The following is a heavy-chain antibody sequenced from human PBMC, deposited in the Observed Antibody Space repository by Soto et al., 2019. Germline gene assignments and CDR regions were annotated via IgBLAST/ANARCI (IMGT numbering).Heavy chain of an antibody. CDR1: GGSISSYY. Sequence: SETLSLTCTVSGGSISSYYWSWIRQPPGKGLEWIGYIYYSGSTNYNPSLKSRVTISVDTSKNQFSLKLSSVTAADTAVYYCARLSPGRYYCSGGSCPFDYWGQGTLVTVSS. J-gene: IGHJ4*02. CDR3: ARLSPGRYYCSGGSCPFDY. V-gene: IGHV4-59*08. CDR2: IYYSGST. D-gene: IGHD2-15*01.